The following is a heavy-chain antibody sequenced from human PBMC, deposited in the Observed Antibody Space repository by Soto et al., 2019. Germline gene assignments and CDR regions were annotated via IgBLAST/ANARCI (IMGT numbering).Heavy chain of an antibody. D-gene: IGHD2-8*01. J-gene: IGHJ3*02. V-gene: IGHV1-2*04. Sequence: ASVKVSCKASGYTFTGYYMHWVRQAPGQGLEWMGWINPNSGGTNYAQKFQGWVTMTRDTSISTAYMELSRLRSDDTAVYYWVRELYPRGLGTSGEGPDDAFDIWGQGTMVTVSS. CDR3: VRELYPRGLGTSGEGPDDAFDI. CDR2: INPNSGGT. CDR1: GYTFTGYY.